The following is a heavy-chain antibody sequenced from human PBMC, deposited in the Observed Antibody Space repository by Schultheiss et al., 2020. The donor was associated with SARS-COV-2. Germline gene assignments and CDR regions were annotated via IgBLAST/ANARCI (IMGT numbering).Heavy chain of an antibody. J-gene: IGHJ3*02. CDR1: GFTFDDYA. V-gene: IGHV3-23*01. CDR2: INPSGVST. Sequence: GGSLRLSCAASGFTFDDYAMHWVRQAPGKGLEWVSSINPSGVSTYYADSVKGRFTISRDNSRNTLYLQMNTLRAEDTAVYYCAKVIYYDLDTFDIWGQGTMVTVSS. CDR3: AKVIYYDLDTFDI. D-gene: IGHD3-22*01.